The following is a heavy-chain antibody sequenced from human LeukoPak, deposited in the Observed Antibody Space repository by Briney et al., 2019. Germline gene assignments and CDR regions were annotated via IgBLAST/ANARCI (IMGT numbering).Heavy chain of an antibody. V-gene: IGHV3-23*01. Sequence: GGSLRLSCAASGFTFSTYAMSWVRQTPEKGLEWVSAISDTGGNTFYADSVKDRFTISRDNSKNTLYLQMNSLRAEDTAIYYCAKGRTNVYWGQGTLVTVSS. D-gene: IGHD1/OR15-1a*01. CDR2: ISDTGGNT. CDR1: GFTFSTYA. CDR3: AKGRTNVY. J-gene: IGHJ4*02.